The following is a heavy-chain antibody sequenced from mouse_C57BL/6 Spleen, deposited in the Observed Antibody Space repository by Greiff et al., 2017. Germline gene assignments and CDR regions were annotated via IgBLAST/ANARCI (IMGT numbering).Heavy chain of an antibody. Sequence: QVQLKQPGAELVMPGASVKLSCKASGYTFTSYWMHWVKQRPGQGLEWIGEIDPSDSYTNYNQKFKGKSTLTVDKSSSTAYMQLSSLTSEDSAVYYCARPYSNYLAWFAYWGQGTLVTVSA. CDR3: ARPYSNYLAWFAY. D-gene: IGHD2-5*01. CDR1: GYTFTSYW. CDR2: IDPSDSYT. V-gene: IGHV1-69*01. J-gene: IGHJ3*01.